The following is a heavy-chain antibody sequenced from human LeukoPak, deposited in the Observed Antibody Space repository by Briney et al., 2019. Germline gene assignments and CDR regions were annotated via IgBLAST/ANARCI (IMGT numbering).Heavy chain of an antibody. CDR3: TRVRGGYSFLAY. Sequence: GGSLRLSCEASGFTFRSYAMTWVRQAPGKGLEWVSTIDDSGGNTYHADSVKGRFTISRDNSRDALHLQMNSLKTEDTAVYYCTRVRGGYSFLAYWGQGTLVTVSS. V-gene: IGHV3-23*01. D-gene: IGHD3-10*01. J-gene: IGHJ4*02. CDR1: GFTFRSYA. CDR2: IDDSGGNT.